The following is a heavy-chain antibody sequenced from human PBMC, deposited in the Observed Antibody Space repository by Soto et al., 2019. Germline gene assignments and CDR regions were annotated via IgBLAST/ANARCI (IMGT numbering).Heavy chain of an antibody. CDR2: ISSSGSTI. Sequence: GGSLRLSCAASGFTFSDYYMSWIRQAPGKGLEWVSYISSSGSTIYYADSVKGRFTISRDNAKNSLYLQMNSLRAEDTAVYYCARDQELTTNVYNWFDPWGQGTLVTVSS. D-gene: IGHD4-17*01. CDR3: ARDQELTTNVYNWFDP. J-gene: IGHJ5*02. V-gene: IGHV3-11*01. CDR1: GFTFSDYY.